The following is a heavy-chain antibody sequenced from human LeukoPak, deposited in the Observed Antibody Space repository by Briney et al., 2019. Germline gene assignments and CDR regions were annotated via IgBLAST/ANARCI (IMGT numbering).Heavy chain of an antibody. Sequence: GASVKVSCKASGGTFSSYAISWVRQAPGQGLEWMGGIIPIFGTANYAQKFQGRVTITTDESTSTAYMELSSLRVEDTAVYYCATRGRYYGSGSYSPDNFDYRGQGTLVTVSS. CDR1: GGTFSSYA. D-gene: IGHD3-10*01. J-gene: IGHJ4*02. CDR3: ATRGRYYGSGSYSPDNFDY. V-gene: IGHV1-69*05. CDR2: IIPIFGTA.